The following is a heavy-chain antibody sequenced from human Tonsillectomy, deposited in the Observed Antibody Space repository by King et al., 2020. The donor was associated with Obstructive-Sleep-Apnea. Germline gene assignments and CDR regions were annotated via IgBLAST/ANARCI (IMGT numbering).Heavy chain of an antibody. CDR2: ISKDGTNT. Sequence: VQLVESGGGVVQPGRSLRLSCEASGFMFSDYALHWVRQAPGRGPEWVAGISKDGTNTEYADSVKGRFTISRDNSKNTLYLQMNSLRIDDSGVYYCARLRVAYGDLPLWGRGALLAVSS. D-gene: IGHD4-17*01. V-gene: IGHV3-30-3*01. J-gene: IGHJ2*01. CDR3: ARLRVAYGDLPL. CDR1: GFMFSDYA.